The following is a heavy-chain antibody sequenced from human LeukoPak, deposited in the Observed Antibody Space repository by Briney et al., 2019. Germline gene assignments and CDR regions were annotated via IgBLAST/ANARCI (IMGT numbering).Heavy chain of an antibody. CDR2: IYNSGST. CDR1: GGSIDASYYY. CDR3: ARRPCGSYFGY. Sequence: RSSETLSLTCSVSGGSIDASYYYWDWIRQPPGKGLEWIGSIYNSGSTYYNPSLKSRVTISVDTSKKQFSLKLSSMTAADTAVYYCARRPCGSYFGYWGQGTLVTVSS. J-gene: IGHJ4*02. D-gene: IGHD1-26*01. V-gene: IGHV4-39*01.